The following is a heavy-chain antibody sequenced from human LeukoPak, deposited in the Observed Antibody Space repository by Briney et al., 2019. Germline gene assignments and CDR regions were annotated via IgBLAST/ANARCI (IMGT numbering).Heavy chain of an antibody. Sequence: ASVKVSCKASGYTFTSYGISWVRQAPGQGLEWMGWISAYNGNTNYAQKLQGRVTMTTDTSTSTAYMELRSLRSDDTAVYYCARVYRGSNSSGYCCRRAFDIWGQGTMVTVSS. CDR2: ISAYNGNT. D-gene: IGHD3-22*01. V-gene: IGHV1-18*01. CDR1: GYTFTSYG. J-gene: IGHJ3*02. CDR3: ARVYRGSNSSGYCCRRAFDI.